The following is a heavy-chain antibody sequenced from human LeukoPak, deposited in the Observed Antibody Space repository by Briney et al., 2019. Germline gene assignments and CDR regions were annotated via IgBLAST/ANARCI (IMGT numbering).Heavy chain of an antibody. CDR3: AFNYGSGSYYWGVFDY. V-gene: IGHV3-23*01. Sequence: GGSLRLSCAASGFTISSYAMSWVRQAPGKGLEWVSAISGSGGSTYYADSVKGRFTISRDNSKNTLYLQMNSLRAEDTAVYYCAFNYGSGSYYWGVFDYWGQGTLVTVSS. D-gene: IGHD3-10*01. J-gene: IGHJ4*02. CDR1: GFTISSYA. CDR2: ISGSGGST.